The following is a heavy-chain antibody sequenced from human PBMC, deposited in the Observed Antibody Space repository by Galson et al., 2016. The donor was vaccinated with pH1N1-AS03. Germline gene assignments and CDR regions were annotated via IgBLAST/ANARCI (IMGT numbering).Heavy chain of an antibody. CDR2: ISSRGDSI. Sequence: SLRLSCAASGFTFSYYSMNWVRQAPGKGLEWVSYISSRGDSIYYADSVKGRFSISRDNAKESLYLQVNSLRDEDTGVYYCARIVTMSDFDSWGQGTLVTVSS. CDR1: GFTFSYYS. CDR3: ARIVTMSDFDS. J-gene: IGHJ4*02. D-gene: IGHD2-21*02. V-gene: IGHV3-48*02.